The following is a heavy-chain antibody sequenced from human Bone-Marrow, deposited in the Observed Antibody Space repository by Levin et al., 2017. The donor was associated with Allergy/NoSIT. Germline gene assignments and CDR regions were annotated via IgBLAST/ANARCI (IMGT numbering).Heavy chain of an antibody. J-gene: IGHJ6*03. Sequence: EASVKVSCKASGGTFSSYAISWVRQAPGQGLEWMGGIIPIFGTANYAQKFQGRVTITADKSTSTAYMELSSLRSEDTAVYYCARDQGIAAGGGYYYMDVWGKGTTVTVSS. CDR3: ARDQGIAAGGGYYYMDV. D-gene: IGHD6-13*01. CDR2: IIPIFGTA. CDR1: GGTFSSYA. V-gene: IGHV1-69*06.